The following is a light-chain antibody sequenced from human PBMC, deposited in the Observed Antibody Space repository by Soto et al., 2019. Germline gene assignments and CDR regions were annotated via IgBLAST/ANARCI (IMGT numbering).Light chain of an antibody. CDR2: GAS. V-gene: IGKV3-20*01. CDR3: QQYGSSPRT. Sequence: EIILTQSPGTLSLSPGERATLSCRASQSVSRSYLAWYQQKPGQAPRLLIYGASSRATGIPDRFSGSGSGTDFTLTISRLEPEDFAVYSCQQYGSSPRTFGQGTKLEIK. CDR1: QSVSRSY. J-gene: IGKJ2*01.